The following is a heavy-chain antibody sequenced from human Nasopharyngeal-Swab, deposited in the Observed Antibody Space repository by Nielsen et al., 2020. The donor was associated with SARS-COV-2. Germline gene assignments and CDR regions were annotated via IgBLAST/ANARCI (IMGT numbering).Heavy chain of an antibody. CDR3: ARDGLDYDFWSAYFMDV. CDR1: GFTFSNYN. J-gene: IGHJ6*02. D-gene: IGHD3-3*01. V-gene: IGHV3-21*01. CDR2: ISSSTTYI. Sequence: GESLKISCAASGFTFSNYNMNWVRQAPGKGLEWVSSISSSTTYIYYADSVKGRFTISRDNAKNSLYLQMNSLRAEDTAAYYCARDGLDYDFWSAYFMDVWGQGTTVTVSS.